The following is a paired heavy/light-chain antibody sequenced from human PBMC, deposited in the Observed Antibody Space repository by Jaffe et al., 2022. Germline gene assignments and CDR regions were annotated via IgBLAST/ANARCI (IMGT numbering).Light chain of an antibody. J-gene: IGLJ1*01. V-gene: IGLV2-8*01. CDR2: EVT. CDR3: SSYTGSNNLI. CDR1: SSDVGGYNY. Sequence: QSALTQPPSASGSPGQSVTISCTGTSSDVGGYNYVSWYQQHPGKAPKLMIYEVTKRPSGVPDRFSGSKSGNTASLTVSGLQAEDEADYYCSSYTGSNNLIFGTGTKVTVL.
Heavy chain of an antibody. D-gene: IGHD6-19*01. Sequence: QVTLRESGPALVKPTQTLTLTCTFSGFSLSTSRMCVSWIRQPPGKALEWLALIDWDGDKYYSTSLKTRLTISKDTSENQVVLTMANMDPVDTATYYCARMYSRDSYEKRYYFDYWGQGALVIVSS. CDR1: GFSLSTSRMC. V-gene: IGHV2-70*01. CDR3: ARMYSRDSYEKRYYFDY. CDR2: IDWDGDK. J-gene: IGHJ4*02.